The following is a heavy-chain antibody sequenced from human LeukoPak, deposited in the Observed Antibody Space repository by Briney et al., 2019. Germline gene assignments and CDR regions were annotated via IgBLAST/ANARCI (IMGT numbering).Heavy chain of an antibody. CDR3: AKDGGRWAVAGNENY. CDR1: GFTFSSYS. D-gene: IGHD6-19*01. V-gene: IGHV3-21*04. Sequence: GGSLRLSCAASGFTFSSYSMNWVRQAPGKGLEWVSSISSISSYIYYADSVKGRFTISRDNAKNSLYLQMNSLRAEDTAVYYCAKDGGRWAVAGNENYWGQGTLVTVSS. CDR2: ISSISSYI. J-gene: IGHJ4*02.